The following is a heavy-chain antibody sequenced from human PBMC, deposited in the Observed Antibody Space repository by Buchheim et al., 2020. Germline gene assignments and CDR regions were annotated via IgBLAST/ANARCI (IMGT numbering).Heavy chain of an antibody. V-gene: IGHV4-39*07. CDR1: GGSISNSASYY. CDR3: ASAKRVAGYHPFRKSHFDY. J-gene: IGHJ4*02. CDR2: IYYGGST. Sequence: QQQLQESGPGLVKPSETLSLTCTVSGGSISNSASYYWGWIRQPPGKGLEWIGSIYYGGSTYYNPSLKSRVTISVDTSKNQFSLKLSSVTAADTAVYYCASAKRVAGYHPFRKSHFDYWGQGTL. D-gene: IGHD5-18*01.